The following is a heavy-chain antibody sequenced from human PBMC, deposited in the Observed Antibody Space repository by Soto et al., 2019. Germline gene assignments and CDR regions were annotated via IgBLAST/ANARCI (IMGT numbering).Heavy chain of an antibody. Sequence: QVQLVQSGAEVKKPGASVKVSCKASGYTFTSYDINWVRQATGQGFEWMGWMNPNSGNTGYAQKFQGRVTMTRDTTITTAYMEPSSLRSEDTAVDYCARSPCNWGFDYWGPGTLVTVSS. J-gene: IGHJ4*02. V-gene: IGHV1-8*01. D-gene: IGHD7-27*01. CDR3: ARSPCNWGFDY. CDR2: MNPNSGNT. CDR1: GYTFTSYD.